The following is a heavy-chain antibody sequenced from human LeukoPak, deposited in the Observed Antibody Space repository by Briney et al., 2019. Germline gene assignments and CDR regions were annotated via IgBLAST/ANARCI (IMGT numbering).Heavy chain of an antibody. Sequence: GESLEISCKGSGYSFTSYWIGWVRQMPGKGLEWMGIIYPGDSDTRYSPSFQGQVTISADKSISTAYLQWSSLKASDTAMYYCARRVTYYYDSSGYYYYYYMDVWGKGTTVTVSS. CDR2: IYPGDSDT. CDR3: ARRVTYYYDSSGYYYYYYMDV. D-gene: IGHD3-22*01. V-gene: IGHV5-51*01. J-gene: IGHJ6*03. CDR1: GYSFTSYW.